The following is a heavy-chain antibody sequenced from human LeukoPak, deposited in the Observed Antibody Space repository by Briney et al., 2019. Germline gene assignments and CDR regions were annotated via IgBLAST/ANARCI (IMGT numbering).Heavy chain of an antibody. CDR1: GFTFSSSG. V-gene: IGHV3-30*02. CDR2: IRYDGSDK. Sequence: GGSLRLSCAASGFTFSSSGMHWVRQAPGKGLEWVSFIRYDGSDKYYADSVKGRFTISRDNSKNTLYLQMNSLRADDTAVYYCAKRGGNYFDYWGQGTLVTVSS. CDR3: AKRGGNYFDY. J-gene: IGHJ4*02.